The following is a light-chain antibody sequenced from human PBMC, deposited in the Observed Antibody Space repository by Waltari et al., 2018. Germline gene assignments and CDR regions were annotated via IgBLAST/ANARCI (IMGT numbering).Light chain of an antibody. CDR1: TSNIGAGHD. CDR3: QSFDNMLSGGVV. V-gene: IGLV1-40*01. Sequence: QSVLTQPPSVSGTPGQRVTISCSGSTSNIGAGHDVHWYQPLPGTAPKLLICGNNNRPSGVPDRFSGSKSGTSASLAITGLQADDEADYFCQSFDNMLSGGVVFGGGTKLAVL. J-gene: IGLJ2*01. CDR2: GNN.